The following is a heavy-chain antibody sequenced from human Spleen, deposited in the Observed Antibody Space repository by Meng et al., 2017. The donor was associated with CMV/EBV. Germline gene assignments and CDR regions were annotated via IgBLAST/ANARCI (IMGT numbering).Heavy chain of an antibody. Sequence: SETLSLTCNVSGGSVRTGSHCWSWIRQPPGKRLEWIGYVYYSGSTNYNPSLRSRVTVSLDTSKNQFSLKLSSVTAADTAVYYCARDLKGLGATINWFDPWGQGTLVTVSS. D-gene: IGHD1-26*01. CDR2: VYYSGST. V-gene: IGHV4-61*01. CDR1: GGSVRTGSHC. J-gene: IGHJ5*02. CDR3: ARDLKGLGATINWFDP.